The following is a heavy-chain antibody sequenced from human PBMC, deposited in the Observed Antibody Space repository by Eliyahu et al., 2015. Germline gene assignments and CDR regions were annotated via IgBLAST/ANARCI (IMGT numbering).Heavy chain of an antibody. CDR3: ARGVTMVRGEVGYYYYMDV. Sequence: EVQLVESGGGLVQPGGSLRLSCAASGFTFSXYSMXWVRQAPGKGLEWVSYISSSSSTIYYADSVKGRFTISRDNAKNSLYLQMNSLRAEDTAVYYCARGVTMVRGEVGYYYYMDVWGKGTTVTVSS. J-gene: IGHJ6*03. CDR1: GFTFSXYS. V-gene: IGHV3-48*01. D-gene: IGHD3-10*01. CDR2: ISSSSSTI.